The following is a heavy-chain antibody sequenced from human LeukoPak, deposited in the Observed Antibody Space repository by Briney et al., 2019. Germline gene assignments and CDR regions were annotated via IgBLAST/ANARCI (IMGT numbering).Heavy chain of an antibody. V-gene: IGHV3-21*01. Sequence: VGSLRLSCAVSGFTFSSYNMNWVRQAPGKGLKWVSSITSGRTYIYHADSVKGRFTISRDNAKNSLYLQMNSLRAEDTAVYYCARQGGSSWSGFDYWGQGTLVTVSS. J-gene: IGHJ4*02. CDR3: ARQGGSSWSGFDY. D-gene: IGHD6-13*01. CDR2: ITSGRTYI. CDR1: GFTFSSYN.